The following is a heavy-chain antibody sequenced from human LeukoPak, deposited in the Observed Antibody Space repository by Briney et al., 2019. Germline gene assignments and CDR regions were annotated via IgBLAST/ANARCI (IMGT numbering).Heavy chain of an antibody. D-gene: IGHD2-15*01. Sequence: SETLSLTCTVSGYSISSGYYWGWIRQPPGKGLEWIGSIYHSGSTYYNPSLKSRVTISVDTSKNQFSLKLSSVTAADTAVYYCARDRDIHYYYYMDVWGKGTTVTVSS. J-gene: IGHJ6*03. CDR3: ARDRDIHYYYYMDV. CDR1: GYSISSGYY. V-gene: IGHV4-38-2*02. CDR2: IYHSGST.